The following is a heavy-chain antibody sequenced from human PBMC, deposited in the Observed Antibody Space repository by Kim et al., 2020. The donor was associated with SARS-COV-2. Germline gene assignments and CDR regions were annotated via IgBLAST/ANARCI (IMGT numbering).Heavy chain of an antibody. Sequence: PSFPGQVTISADKSISTAYLQWSSLKASDTAMYYCARTSRPVVPAAMLDYWGQGTLVTVSS. CDR3: ARTSRPVVPAAMLDY. V-gene: IGHV5-51*01. D-gene: IGHD2-2*01. J-gene: IGHJ4*02.